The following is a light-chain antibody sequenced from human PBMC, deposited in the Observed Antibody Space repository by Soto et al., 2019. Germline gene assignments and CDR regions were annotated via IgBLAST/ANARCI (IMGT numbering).Light chain of an antibody. CDR2: DVN. CDR1: SSDLGTYDY. Sequence: QSALTQPASVSGSPGHSIAISCSGTSSDLGTYDYVSWYQQHPGKAPKLMLFDVNHRPSGVSDRFFGSKSGNTASLTISGLQAEDEADYYCSSYTTGSSVIFGGGTKLTVL. J-gene: IGLJ2*01. V-gene: IGLV2-14*01. CDR3: SSYTTGSSVI.